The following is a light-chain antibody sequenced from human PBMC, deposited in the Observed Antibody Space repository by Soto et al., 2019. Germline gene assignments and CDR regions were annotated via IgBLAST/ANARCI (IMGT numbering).Light chain of an antibody. J-gene: IGKJ4*01. CDR3: MQALESPPT. V-gene: IGKV2-28*01. CDR1: QSLLNRNGQNC. Sequence: DIVMTQSPLFLPVTPGEPASISCRSSQSLLNRNGQNCLDWYLQKPGQSPQLLIHMGFIRASGVPDRFSGSGLGTYFTLTISRVEAEDVGVYYCMQALESPPTFGGGTKVEIK. CDR2: MGF.